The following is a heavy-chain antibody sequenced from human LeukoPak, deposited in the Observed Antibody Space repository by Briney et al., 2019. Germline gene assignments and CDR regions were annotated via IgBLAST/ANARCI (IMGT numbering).Heavy chain of an antibody. J-gene: IGHJ5*02. CDR2: IYYSGST. V-gene: IGHV4-59*01. Sequence: SETLSLTCTVSVGSISSYYWSWIRQPPWKGLEWIGYIYYSGSTNYNPSLKSRVTISVDTSKNQFSLKLSSVTAADTAVYYCARGHGWRGANWFDPWGQGTLVTVSS. CDR1: VGSISSYY. D-gene: IGHD6-19*01. CDR3: ARGHGWRGANWFDP.